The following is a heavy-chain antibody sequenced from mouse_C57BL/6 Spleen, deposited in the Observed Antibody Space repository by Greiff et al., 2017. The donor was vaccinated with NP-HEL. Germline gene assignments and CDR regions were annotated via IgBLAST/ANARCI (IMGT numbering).Heavy chain of an antibody. CDR2: ISSGGSYT. V-gene: IGHV5-6*01. CDR1: GFTFSSYG. J-gene: IGHJ2*01. CDR3: ARHELGRGFDY. D-gene: IGHD4-1*01. Sequence: EVKLVESGGDLVKPGGSLKLSCAASGFTFSSYGMSWVRQTPDKRLEWVATISSGGSYTYYPDSVKGRFTISRDNAKNTLYLQMSSLKSEDTAMYYCARHELGRGFDYWGQGTTLTVSS.